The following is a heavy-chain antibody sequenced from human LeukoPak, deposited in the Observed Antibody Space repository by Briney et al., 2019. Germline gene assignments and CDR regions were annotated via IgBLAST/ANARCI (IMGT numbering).Heavy chain of an antibody. D-gene: IGHD3-22*01. Sequence: GGSLRLSCAASGFTFSSYAMSWVRQAPGKGLEWVSAISGSGGSTYYADSVKGRFTISRDNSKNTLYLQMNSLRAEDTAVYCCAKDRHYYDSSGYPPYYFDYWGQGTLVTVSS. V-gene: IGHV3-23*01. CDR2: ISGSGGST. CDR1: GFTFSSYA. CDR3: AKDRHYYDSSGYPPYYFDY. J-gene: IGHJ4*02.